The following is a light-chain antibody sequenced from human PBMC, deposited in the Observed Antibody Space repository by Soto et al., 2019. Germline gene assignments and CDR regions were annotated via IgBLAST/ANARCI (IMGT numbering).Light chain of an antibody. V-gene: IGKV3-11*01. J-gene: IGKJ5*01. Sequence: EIVLTQSPATLSFSPCEIATLSFISSHSFSSWLVWYQQIPGQAPRLLIYDSSNRAAGIPARFSGSGSGTDFTLTISSLEPEDFAVYYCQQRSNWPSITFGQGTRLEIK. CDR3: QQRSNWPSIT. CDR2: DSS. CDR1: HSFSSW.